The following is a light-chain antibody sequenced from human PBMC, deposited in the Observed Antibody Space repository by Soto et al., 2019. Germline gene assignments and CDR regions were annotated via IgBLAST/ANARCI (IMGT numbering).Light chain of an antibody. CDR3: CSYAGSYSLV. V-gene: IGLV2-11*01. CDR2: DVG. Sequence: QSALTQPRSVSGSPGQSVTLSCTGTSNDVGGYNYVSWYQQYPGKAPTLMIYDVGKRPSGVPDRFSGSKSGNTASLIISGLQAKDEADYYCCSYAGSYSLVFGGGTKLTVL. CDR1: SNDVGGYNY. J-gene: IGLJ2*01.